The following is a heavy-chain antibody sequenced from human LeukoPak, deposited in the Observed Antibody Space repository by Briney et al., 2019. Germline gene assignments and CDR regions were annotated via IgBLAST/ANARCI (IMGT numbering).Heavy chain of an antibody. CDR2: IIPILGIA. D-gene: IGHD3-10*01. Sequence: SVKVSCKASGGTFSSYAISWVRQAPGQGLEWMGRIIPILGIANYAQKFKGRVTITADKSTSTAYMELSSLRSEDTAVYYCAARYGSGSYSFWGQGTLVTVSS. CDR1: GGTFSSYA. V-gene: IGHV1-69*04. J-gene: IGHJ4*02. CDR3: AARYGSGSYSF.